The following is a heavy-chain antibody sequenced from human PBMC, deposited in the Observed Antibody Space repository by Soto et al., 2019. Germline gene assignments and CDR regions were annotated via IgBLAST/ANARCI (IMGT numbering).Heavy chain of an antibody. V-gene: IGHV4-59*01. CDR3: ARLATRYYYDY. Sequence: TLSLTCTVSGCSISSYYWSWIRQPPGKGLEWIGYIYYSGSTNYNPSLKSRVTISVDTSKNQFSLKMSSVTAADTAVYYCARLATRYYYDYWGQGTLVTVSS. D-gene: IGHD1-1*01. CDR1: GCSISSYY. J-gene: IGHJ4*02. CDR2: IYYSGST.